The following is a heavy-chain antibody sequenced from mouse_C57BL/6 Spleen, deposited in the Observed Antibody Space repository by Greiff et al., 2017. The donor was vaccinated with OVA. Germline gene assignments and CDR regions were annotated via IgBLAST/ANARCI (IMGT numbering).Heavy chain of an antibody. J-gene: IGHJ1*03. CDR1: GYTFTDYN. D-gene: IGHD5-2*01. CDR3: ARREYLYWYFDV. V-gene: IGHV1-22*01. CDR2: INPNNGGT. Sequence: VQLQQSGPELVKPGASVKMSCKASGYTFTDYNMHWVKQSHGKSLEWLGYINPNNGGTSYNQKFKGKATLTVNKSSSTAYMELRSLTSEDSAVYDCARREYLYWYFDVWGTGTTVTVSS.